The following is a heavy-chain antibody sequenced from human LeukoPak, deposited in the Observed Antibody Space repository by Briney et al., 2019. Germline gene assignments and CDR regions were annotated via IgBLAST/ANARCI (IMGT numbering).Heavy chain of an antibody. V-gene: IGHV3-21*01. J-gene: IGHJ5*02. CDR3: ARDRLYSSGWYLPTKNWFDP. CDR1: GFTFSSYS. CDR2: ISSSSSYI. D-gene: IGHD6-19*01. Sequence: SGGSLRLSCAASGFTFSSYSMNWVRQAPGKGLEWVSSISSSSSYIYYADSVKGRFTISRDNAKNSLYLQMNSLRAEDTAVYYCARDRLYSSGWYLPTKNWFDPWGQGTLVTVSS.